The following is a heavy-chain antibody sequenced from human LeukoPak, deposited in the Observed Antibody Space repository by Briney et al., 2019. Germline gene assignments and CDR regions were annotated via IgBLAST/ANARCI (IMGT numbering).Heavy chain of an antibody. CDR2: INHSGSI. CDR3: ARGYCSSTSCHTFDY. CDR1: GGSFSGYY. Sequence: SETLSLTCAVYGGSFSGYYWSWIRQPPGKGLEWIGEINHSGSINYNPSLKSRVTISVDTSKNQFSLKLSSVTAADTAVYYCARGYCSSTSCHTFDYWGQGTLVTVSS. J-gene: IGHJ4*02. D-gene: IGHD2-2*01. V-gene: IGHV4-34*01.